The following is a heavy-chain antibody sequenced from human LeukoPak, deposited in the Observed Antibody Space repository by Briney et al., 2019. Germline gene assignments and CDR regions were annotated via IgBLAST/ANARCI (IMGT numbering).Heavy chain of an antibody. Sequence: ASVKVSCKASGYAFTTYYIHWVRQAPGQGLEWLGIINPSVGTSNYAQTFQGRVAMTRDTSTSTVYIELSSLRSEDTAVHYCARDRSGYDVFDYWGQGTPVTVSS. V-gene: IGHV1-46*01. D-gene: IGHD3-3*01. CDR1: GYAFTTYY. CDR2: INPSVGTS. J-gene: IGHJ4*02. CDR3: ARDRSGYDVFDY.